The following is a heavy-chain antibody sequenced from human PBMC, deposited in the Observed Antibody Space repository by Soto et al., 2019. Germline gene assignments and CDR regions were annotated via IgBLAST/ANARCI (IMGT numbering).Heavy chain of an antibody. V-gene: IGHV3-53*01. D-gene: IGHD6-13*01. CDR1: GFTVSSNY. CDR3: AREIGIAAAGTNWFDP. J-gene: IGHJ5*02. Sequence: GGSLRLSCAASGFTVSSNYMSWVRQAPGKGLEWVSVIYSGGSTYYADSVKGRFTISRDNSKNTLYLQMNSLRAEDTAMYYCAREIGIAAAGTNWFDPWGQGTLVTVSS. CDR2: IYSGGST.